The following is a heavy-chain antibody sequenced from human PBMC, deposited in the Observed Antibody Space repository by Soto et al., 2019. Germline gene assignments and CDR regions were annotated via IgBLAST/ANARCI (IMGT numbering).Heavy chain of an antibody. D-gene: IGHD3-22*01. V-gene: IGHV3-66*01. Sequence: EVQLVESGGGLVQPGGSLRLSCAASGFTVSSNYMSWVCQAPGKGLEWVSVIYSGGSTYYADSVKGRFTISRDNSKNTLYLQMNSLRAEDTAVYYCTVYDSSGYYDYWGQGTLVTVSS. J-gene: IGHJ4*02. CDR1: GFTVSSNY. CDR2: IYSGGST. CDR3: TVYDSSGYYDY.